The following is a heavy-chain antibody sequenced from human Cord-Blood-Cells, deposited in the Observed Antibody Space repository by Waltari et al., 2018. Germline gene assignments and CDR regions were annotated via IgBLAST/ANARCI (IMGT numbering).Heavy chain of an antibody. CDR1: GGTFSSYA. V-gene: IGHV1-69*01. CDR3: ARGRLSGITGTLLDP. Sequence: QVQLVQSGAEVKKPGASVKVSCKASGGTFSSYAISWVRQVPGQGREWMGGIIPIFGTANYAQKFQGRVTITADESTSTAYMELSSLRSEDTAVYYCARGRLSGITGTLLDPWGQGTLVTVSS. J-gene: IGHJ5*02. CDR2: IIPIFGTA. D-gene: IGHD1-7*01.